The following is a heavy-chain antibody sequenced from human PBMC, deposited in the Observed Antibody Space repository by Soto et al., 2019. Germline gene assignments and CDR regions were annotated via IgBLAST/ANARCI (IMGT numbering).Heavy chain of an antibody. D-gene: IGHD6-13*01. J-gene: IGHJ4*02. Sequence: GGSLRLSCAASGFTFGNYGVSWVRQAPGKGLEWVSDISGGGGSTYYADSVKGRFTISRDNSKNTLYLQMNSLRAEDTAVYYCAKDFRVYDYWGQGTLVTVSS. CDR1: GFTFGNYG. V-gene: IGHV3-23*01. CDR2: ISGGGGST. CDR3: AKDFRVYDY.